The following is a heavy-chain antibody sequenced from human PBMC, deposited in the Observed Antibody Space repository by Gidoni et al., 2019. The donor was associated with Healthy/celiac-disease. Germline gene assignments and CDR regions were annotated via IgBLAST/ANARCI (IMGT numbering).Heavy chain of an antibody. J-gene: IGHJ4*02. Sequence: EVQLVPSGAEVKKPGESLKISCKGSGYSFTSYWIAWVRQMPGKGLEWMGIIYPGDSDTRYSPSCQGQVTISADKSISAAYLQWSSLKASDTAMYYCTRLPGIASAGTAHFDYWGQGTLVTVSS. CDR1: GYSFTSYW. CDR2: IYPGDSDT. D-gene: IGHD6-13*01. V-gene: IGHV5-51*01. CDR3: TRLPGIASAGTAHFDY.